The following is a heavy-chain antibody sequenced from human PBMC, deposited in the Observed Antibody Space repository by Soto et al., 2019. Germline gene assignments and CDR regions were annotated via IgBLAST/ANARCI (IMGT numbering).Heavy chain of an antibody. CDR1: GGTFSSYA. J-gene: IGHJ5*02. V-gene: IGHV1-69*06. CDR3: ARAWGIQLRPTHYNWFVP. D-gene: IGHD5-18*01. CDR2: IIPIFGTA. Sequence: SVKVSCKASGGTFSSYAISWVRQAPGQGLEWMGGIIPIFGTANYAQKFQGRVTITADKSTSTAYMELSSLRSEDTAVYYCARAWGIQLRPTHYNWFVPWGQGXLVTVYS.